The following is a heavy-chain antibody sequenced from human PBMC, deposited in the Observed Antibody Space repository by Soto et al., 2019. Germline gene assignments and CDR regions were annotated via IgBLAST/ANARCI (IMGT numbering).Heavy chain of an antibody. D-gene: IGHD1-26*01. Sequence: TSETLSLTCTVSGGSISSSSYYWGWIRQPPGKGLEWIGSIYYSGSTYYNPSLKSRVTISVDTSKNQFSLKLSSVTAADTAVYYCARLSSGSYYWFDPWGQGTLVTVSS. J-gene: IGHJ5*02. CDR3: ARLSSGSYYWFDP. CDR2: IYYSGST. V-gene: IGHV4-39*01. CDR1: GGSISSSSYY.